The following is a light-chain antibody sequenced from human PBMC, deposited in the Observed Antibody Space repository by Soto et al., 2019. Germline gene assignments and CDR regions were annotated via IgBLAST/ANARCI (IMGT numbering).Light chain of an antibody. CDR1: QGVTTN. CDR3: QQYNNWPVS. CDR2: DVS. Sequence: EIIMTQSPASLSVSPGERVTLSCRAGQGVTTNFAWYQQKSGHSPRLLIYDVSTRATGVPARFSGTGSETDFTLTISGLQSEDSAVYFCQQYNNWPVSFGQGTRLEIK. J-gene: IGKJ5*01. V-gene: IGKV3-15*01.